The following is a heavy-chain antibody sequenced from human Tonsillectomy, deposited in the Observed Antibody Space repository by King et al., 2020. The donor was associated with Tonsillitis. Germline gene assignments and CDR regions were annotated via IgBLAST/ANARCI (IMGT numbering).Heavy chain of an antibody. D-gene: IGHD3-16*01. J-gene: IGHJ4*02. V-gene: IGHV3-30*18. Sequence: QLVQSGGGVVQPGRSLRLSCAASGFTFSSYGMHWVRQAPGKGLEWVAVISYDGSNKYYADSVKGRFTISRDNSKNTLYLQMNSLSAEDTAVYYCAKVGAVGGQGTLVTVSS. CDR3: AKVGAV. CDR1: GFTFSSYG. CDR2: ISYDGSNK.